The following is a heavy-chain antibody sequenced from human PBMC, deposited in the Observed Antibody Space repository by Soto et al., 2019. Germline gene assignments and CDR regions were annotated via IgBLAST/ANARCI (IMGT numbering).Heavy chain of an antibody. CDR1: GYSFTNYD. CDR2: VNPKSGNT. V-gene: IGHV1-8*01. J-gene: IGHJ5*02. CDR3: TRPYCDTTSCFTDWFDP. Sequence: ASVKVSCKASGYSFTNYDITWVRQAAGQGLEWMGWVNPKSGNTDYAQKFRGRVTMTTNSSISTAYLQLSALTSEDTAVYYCTRPYCDTTSCFTDWFDPWGQGTLVTVSS. D-gene: IGHD2-2*02.